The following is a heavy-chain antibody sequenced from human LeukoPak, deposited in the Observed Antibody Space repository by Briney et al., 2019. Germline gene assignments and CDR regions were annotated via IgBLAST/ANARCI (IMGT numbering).Heavy chain of an antibody. V-gene: IGHV4-34*01. Sequence: PSETLSLTCAVYGGSFSGYYWSWIRQPPGKGLEWIGEINHSGSTNYNPSLKSRVTISVDTSKNQFSLKLRSVTAADTAMYYCAREPSGTFFNWFDPWGQGTLVTVSS. D-gene: IGHD1-26*01. CDR2: INHSGST. CDR3: AREPSGTFFNWFDP. CDR1: GGSFSGYY. J-gene: IGHJ5*02.